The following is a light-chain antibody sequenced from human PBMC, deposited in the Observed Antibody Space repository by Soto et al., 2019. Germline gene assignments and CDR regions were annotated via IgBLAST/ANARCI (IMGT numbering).Light chain of an antibody. Sequence: QSALTQPPSASGSPGQSVTISCTGTSSDVGGYNYVSWYQQHPGKAPKVMIYDVNKRPSGVPDRFSGSKSGNTASLTVSGLQAEDEADYYCSSNAGSDNPFVFGTGTKVTLL. V-gene: IGLV2-8*01. CDR3: SSNAGSDNPFV. J-gene: IGLJ1*01. CDR2: DVN. CDR1: SSDVGGYNY.